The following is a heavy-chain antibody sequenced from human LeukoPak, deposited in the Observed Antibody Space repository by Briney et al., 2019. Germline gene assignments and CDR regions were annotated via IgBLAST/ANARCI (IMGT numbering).Heavy chain of an antibody. CDR2: IFDTA. CDR1: GGTFSSYA. V-gene: IGHV1-69*05. CDR3: ARGYRALSGYAPAGLDY. Sequence: SVKVSCKASGGTFSSYAISWVRQAPGQGLEWMGRIFDTANYAQKFQGRVSITTDKSTSTAYMQLSSLRSEDTAVYYCARGYRALSGYAPAGLDYWGQGTLVTVSS. J-gene: IGHJ4*02. D-gene: IGHD5-12*01.